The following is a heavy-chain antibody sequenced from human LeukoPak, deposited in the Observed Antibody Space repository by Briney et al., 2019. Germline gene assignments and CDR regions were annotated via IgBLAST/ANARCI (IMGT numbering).Heavy chain of an antibody. CDR2: IYHSGST. V-gene: IGHV4-38-2*02. D-gene: IGHD1-26*01. CDR1: GYSISSGYY. CDR3: ARDPRSVGATHGVGY. J-gene: IGHJ4*02. Sequence: PSETLSLTCTVSGYSISSGYYWGWIRQPPGKGLEWIGSIYHSGSTYYNPSLKSRVTISVDTSKNQFSLKLSSVTAADAAVYYCARDPRSVGATHGVGYWSQGTLVTVSS.